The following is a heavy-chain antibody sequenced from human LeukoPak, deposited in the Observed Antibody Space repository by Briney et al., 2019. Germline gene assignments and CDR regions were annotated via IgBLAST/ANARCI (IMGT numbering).Heavy chain of an antibody. D-gene: IGHD1-26*01. CDR3: ARGSPSGSCDY. CDR1: GGSFSGYY. Sequence: SETLSLTCAVYGGSFSGYYWSWIRQPPGKGLEWIGEINHSGSTNYNPSLKSRVTISVDTSKNQFSLKLSSVTAADTAVYYCARGSPSGSCDYWGQGTLVTVSS. CDR2: INHSGST. J-gene: IGHJ4*02. V-gene: IGHV4-34*01.